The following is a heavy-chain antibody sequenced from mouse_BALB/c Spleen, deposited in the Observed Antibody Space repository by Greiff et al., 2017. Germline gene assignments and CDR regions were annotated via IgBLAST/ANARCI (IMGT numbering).Heavy chain of an antibody. CDR1: GYSITSGYY. D-gene: IGHD1-1*01. CDR2: ISYDGSN. J-gene: IGHJ3*01. Sequence: DVQLQESGPGLVKPSQSLSLTCSVTGYSITSGYYWNWIRQFPGNKLEWMGYISYDGSNNYNPSLKNRISITRDTSKNQFFLKLNSVTTEDTATYSCARLRYWGQGTLVTVSA. CDR3: ARLRY. V-gene: IGHV3-6*02.